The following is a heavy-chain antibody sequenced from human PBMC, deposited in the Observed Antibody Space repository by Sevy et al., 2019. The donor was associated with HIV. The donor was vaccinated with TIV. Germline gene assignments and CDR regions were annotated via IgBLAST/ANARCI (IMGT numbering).Heavy chain of an antibody. Sequence: GGSLRLSCAASGFTFSSYAMHWVRQAPGRGLEWVAVISYDGNNKYYADSVKGRFTISRDNSKNTLYLQMNSLRAEDTAVYYCARDIVVVVAAARGYYYGMDVWGQWTTVTVSS. CDR3: ARDIVVVVAAARGYYYGMDV. D-gene: IGHD2-15*01. J-gene: IGHJ6*02. CDR2: ISYDGNNK. V-gene: IGHV3-30-3*01. CDR1: GFTFSSYA.